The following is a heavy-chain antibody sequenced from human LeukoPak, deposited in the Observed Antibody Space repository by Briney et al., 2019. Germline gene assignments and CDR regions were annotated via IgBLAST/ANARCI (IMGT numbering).Heavy chain of an antibody. V-gene: IGHV3-21*01. Sequence: GGSLRLSCAASGFTFSTSTMNWVRQASGKGLEWVSCISSSNDYIYYADSVKGRFTISRDNAKNSLYLQMNSLRAEDTAVYYCVRIPNSAGFPNWFDPWGQGTLVTVSS. J-gene: IGHJ5*02. CDR2: ISSSNDYI. CDR3: VRIPNSAGFPNWFDP. D-gene: IGHD6-19*01. CDR1: GFTFSTST.